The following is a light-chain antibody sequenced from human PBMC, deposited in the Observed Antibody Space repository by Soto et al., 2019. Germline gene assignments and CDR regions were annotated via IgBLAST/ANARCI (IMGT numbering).Light chain of an antibody. CDR3: CSYAGSSTWV. V-gene: IGLV2-23*02. CDR2: EVT. CDR1: RSDVGNYNL. Sequence: QTVVTQPASVSGSPGQSITISCTGTRSDVGNYNLVSWYQLHPGKAPKLMIYEVTKRPSGVSNRFSGSKSGNTASLTISGLQAEDEADYYCCSYAGSSTWVFGGGTKLTVL. J-gene: IGLJ3*02.